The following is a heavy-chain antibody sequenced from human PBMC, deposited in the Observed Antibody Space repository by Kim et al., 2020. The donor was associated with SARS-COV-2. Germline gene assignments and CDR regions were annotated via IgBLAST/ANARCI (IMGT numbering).Heavy chain of an antibody. D-gene: IGHD4-17*01. Sequence: GGSLRLSCAASGFTFSSYAMHWVRQAPGKGLEWVAVISYDGSNKYYADSVKGRFTISRDNSKNTLYLQMNSLRAEDTAVYYCASRDGDYVPFDYWGQGTL. V-gene: IGHV3-30-3*01. CDR3: ASRDGDYVPFDY. CDR1: GFTFSSYA. CDR2: ISYDGSNK. J-gene: IGHJ4*02.